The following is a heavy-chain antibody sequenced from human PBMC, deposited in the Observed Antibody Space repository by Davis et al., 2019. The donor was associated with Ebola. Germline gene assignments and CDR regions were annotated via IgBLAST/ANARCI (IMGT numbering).Heavy chain of an antibody. J-gene: IGHJ4*02. CDR1: GFTFSAHT. Sequence: GESLKISCSASGFTFSAHTMHWVRQAPGKGLEYVSVISSSGKTYYADSVKGRFTISRDNSQNNVYLQMTSLRVEDTAVYYCARASGSYYFDYWGQGTLVTVSS. CDR2: ISSSGKT. V-gene: IGHV3-64D*08. D-gene: IGHD1-26*01. CDR3: ARASGSYYFDY.